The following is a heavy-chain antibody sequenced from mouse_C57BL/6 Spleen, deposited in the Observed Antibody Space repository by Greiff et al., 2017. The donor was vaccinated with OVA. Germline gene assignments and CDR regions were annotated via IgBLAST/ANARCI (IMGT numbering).Heavy chain of an antibody. CDR3: ARDYGSSLKNYFDY. D-gene: IGHD1-1*01. Sequence: VKLQQSGAELVRPGASVKLSCKASGYTFTDYYINWVKQRPGQGLEWIARIYPGSGNTYYNEKFKGKATLTAEKSSSTAYMQLSSLTSEDSAVYFCARDYGSSLKNYFDYWGQGTTLTVSS. CDR2: IYPGSGNT. CDR1: GYTFTDYY. V-gene: IGHV1-76*01. J-gene: IGHJ2*01.